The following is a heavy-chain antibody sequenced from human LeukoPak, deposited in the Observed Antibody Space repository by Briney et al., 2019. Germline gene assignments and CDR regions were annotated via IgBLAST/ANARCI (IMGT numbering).Heavy chain of an antibody. D-gene: IGHD6-19*01. CDR1: GGSFSGYY. Sequence: SETLSLTCAVYGGSFSGYYWSWIRQPPGKGLEWIGEINHSGSTNYNPSLKSRVTISVDTSKSQFSLKLSSVTAADTAMYYCARGTLYRGWSYYLGFWGQGSQVTVSS. V-gene: IGHV4-34*01. CDR2: INHSGST. J-gene: IGHJ4*02. CDR3: ARGTLYRGWSYYLGF.